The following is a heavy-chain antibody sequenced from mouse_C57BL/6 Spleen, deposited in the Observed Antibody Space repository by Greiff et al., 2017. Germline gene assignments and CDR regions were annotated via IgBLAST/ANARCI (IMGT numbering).Heavy chain of an antibody. Sequence: VQLQQSGAELVKPGASVKISCKASGYAFSSYWMNWVKQRPGTGLEWIGQIYPGDGDTNYNGKFKGMATLTADKYSSTAYMLLSSLTSEDSAVYFCARPEAGYFDYWGQGTTLTVSS. CDR2: IYPGDGDT. CDR3: ARPEAGYFDY. CDR1: GYAFSSYW. V-gene: IGHV1-80*01. J-gene: IGHJ2*01.